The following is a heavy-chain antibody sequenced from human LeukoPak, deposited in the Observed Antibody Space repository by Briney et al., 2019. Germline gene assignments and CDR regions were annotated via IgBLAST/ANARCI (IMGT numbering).Heavy chain of an antibody. CDR2: ISSRSNTI. CDR3: ASGPSWLSFDY. Sequence: GGSLRLSCVASGFTSSNYYTSWSRQAPGKGVERSSYISSRSNTINYAASVKGGSTVSRENAKNSLPLHINSQTADDTAVYYCASGPSWLSFDYWGQGILVTVSS. CDR1: GFTSSNYY. J-gene: IGHJ4*02. D-gene: IGHD2-15*01. V-gene: IGHV3-11*04.